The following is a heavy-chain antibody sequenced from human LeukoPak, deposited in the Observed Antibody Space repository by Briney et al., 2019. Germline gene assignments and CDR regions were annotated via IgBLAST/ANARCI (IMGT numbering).Heavy chain of an antibody. CDR1: GFTFSDYY. Sequence: PGGSLRLSCAASGFTFSDYYMSWIRQAPGKGLEWVSYISSSGSTIYYADSVKGRFTISRDNAKNSLYLQMNSLRAEDTAVYYCARDERAVAVHYYYYYMDVWGKGTTVTISS. V-gene: IGHV3-11*01. CDR2: ISSSGSTI. CDR3: ARDERAVAVHYYYYYMDV. D-gene: IGHD6-19*01. J-gene: IGHJ6*03.